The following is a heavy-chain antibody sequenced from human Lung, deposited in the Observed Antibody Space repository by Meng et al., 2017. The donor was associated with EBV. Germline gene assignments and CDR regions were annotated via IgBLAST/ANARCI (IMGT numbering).Heavy chain of an antibody. Sequence: QGKLQESGPGLGKPSETLSLTCTVSGGSISSYYWSWIRQPPGKGLEWIGHIYYSGSTNYNPSLKSRVTISVDTSKNQFSLKLSSVTATDTAVYYCARQSGYFDYWGQGTLVTVSS. D-gene: IGHD3-10*01. V-gene: IGHV4-59*08. J-gene: IGHJ4*02. CDR2: IYYSGST. CDR1: GGSISSYY. CDR3: ARQSGYFDY.